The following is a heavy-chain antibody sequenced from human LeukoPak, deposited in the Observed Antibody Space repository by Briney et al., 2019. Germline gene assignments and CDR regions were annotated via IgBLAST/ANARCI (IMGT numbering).Heavy chain of an antibody. CDR2: IHYDGRA. V-gene: IGHV4-30-4*01. CDR3: AREVDMPADSDAFDI. J-gene: IGHJ3*02. D-gene: IGHD5-12*01. Sequence: SQTLSLTCTVSGDSINSRNHFWRWVRQPPGGGLEWIAYIHYDGRAFYNPSLKSRATISMDTSRNQFSLSLRSVTAADTAVYYCAREVDMPADSDAFDIWGQGTTVTVSS. CDR1: GDSINSRNHF.